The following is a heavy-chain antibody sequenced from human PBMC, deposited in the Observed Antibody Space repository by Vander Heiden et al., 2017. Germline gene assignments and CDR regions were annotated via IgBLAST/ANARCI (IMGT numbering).Heavy chain of an antibody. CDR2: IIPIFGTP. D-gene: IGHD6-13*01. J-gene: IGHJ3*02. Sequence: QVQLVQSGAALKKPGASLKVSSKASVGTFSSYGISWLRQAPGQGLVWMGGIIPIFGTPKYAQKFQGRVTITADESRSTAYMELSSMRSEDTAVYDCARDRVAAALYEAFDIWGKGTVGTVTP. V-gene: IGHV1-69*01. CDR3: ARDRVAAALYEAFDI. CDR1: VGTFSSYG.